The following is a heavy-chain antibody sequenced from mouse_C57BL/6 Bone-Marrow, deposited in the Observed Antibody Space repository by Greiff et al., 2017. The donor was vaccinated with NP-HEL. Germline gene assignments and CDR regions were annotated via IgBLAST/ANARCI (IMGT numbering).Heavy chain of an antibody. J-gene: IGHJ1*03. V-gene: IGHV5-12*01. CDR2: ISNGGGST. CDR1: GFTFSDYY. CDR3: ARSDV. Sequence: EVKVEESGGGLVQPGGSLKLSCAASGFTFSDYYMYWVRQTPEKRLEWVAYISNGGGSTYYPDTVKGRFTISRDNAKNTLYLQMSRLKSEDTAMYYCARSDVWGTGTTVTVSS.